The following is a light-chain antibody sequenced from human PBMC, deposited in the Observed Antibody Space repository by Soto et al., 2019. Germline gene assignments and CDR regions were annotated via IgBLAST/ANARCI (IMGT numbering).Light chain of an antibody. Sequence: QSALTQPASVSGSPGQSITISCTGTSVGVYNFVSWYQHHPGKAPKLLIYDVTNRPSGVPDRFSGSKSGTSASLAITGLQAEDEADYYCQSYDSSLSVVFGGGTKVTVL. CDR3: QSYDSSLSVV. V-gene: IGLV2-14*03. CDR1: SVGVYNF. J-gene: IGLJ2*01. CDR2: DVT.